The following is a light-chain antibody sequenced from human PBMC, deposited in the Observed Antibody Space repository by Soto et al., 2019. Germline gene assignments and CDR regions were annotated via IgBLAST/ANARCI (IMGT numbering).Light chain of an antibody. Sequence: QSALTQPASVSGSPGQSITISCTGTTSDVGGYNYVSWYQHHPGKAPKLVIYEVRNRPSGVSNRFSASKSGNTASLTISGLQAEDEADYYCSSYTVSSSWVFGGGTKLTVL. V-gene: IGLV2-14*01. CDR3: SSYTVSSSWV. CDR2: EVR. CDR1: TSDVGGYNY. J-gene: IGLJ3*02.